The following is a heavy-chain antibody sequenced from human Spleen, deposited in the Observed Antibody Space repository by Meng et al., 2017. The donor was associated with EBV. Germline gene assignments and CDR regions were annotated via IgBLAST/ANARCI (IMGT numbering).Heavy chain of an antibody. CDR3: ARGTRSVFIAVAQTGFDY. V-gene: IGHV1-18*04. CDR1: GYTFRNYL. J-gene: IGHJ4*02. CDR2: INAYNGNT. D-gene: IGHD6-19*01. Sequence: QVQLVQSGTEVKKSGASVKVSCKASGYTFRNYLITWVRQAPGQGLEWMGWINAYNGNTNYAQKLQGRVTMTADTSTNTVYMELRSLKSDDTAVYYCARGTRSVFIAVAQTGFDYWGQGTLVAVSS.